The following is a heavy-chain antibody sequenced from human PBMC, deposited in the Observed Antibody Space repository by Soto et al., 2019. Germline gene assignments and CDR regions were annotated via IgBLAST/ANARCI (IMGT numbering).Heavy chain of an antibody. CDR3: AREDYDSSGDYYGMDV. CDR1: GGSISSSSYY. J-gene: IGHJ6*02. V-gene: IGHV4-61*01. D-gene: IGHD3-22*01. Sequence: SETLSLTCTVSGGSISSSSYYWGWIRQPPGKGLEWIGYIYYSGSTNYNPSLKSRVTISVDTSKNQFSLKLSSVTAADTAVYYCAREDYDSSGDYYGMDVWGQGTTVTVSS. CDR2: IYYSGST.